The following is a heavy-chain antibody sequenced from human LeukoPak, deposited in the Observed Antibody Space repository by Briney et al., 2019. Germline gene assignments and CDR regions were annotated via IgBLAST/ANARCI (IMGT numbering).Heavy chain of an antibody. CDR2: ISTSGSYI. CDR3: ARGADGVSSNSRGWFDP. CDR1: GFTFNRYN. V-gene: IGHV3-21*01. J-gene: IGHJ5*02. Sequence: KAGGSLRLSCAASGFTFNRYNMNWVRRAPGKGLEWVSSISTSGSYIYYADSVRGRFTISRDNAKNSLYLQMNSLRAEDTAVYSCARGADGVSSNSRGWFDPWGQGTLVTVSS. D-gene: IGHD2-15*01.